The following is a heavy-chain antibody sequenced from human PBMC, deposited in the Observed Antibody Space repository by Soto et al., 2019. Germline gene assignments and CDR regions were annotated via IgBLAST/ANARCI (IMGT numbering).Heavy chain of an antibody. D-gene: IGHD1-26*01. CDR3: ASGGYSVVGATVY. CDR1: GYTFTDYG. J-gene: IGHJ4*02. V-gene: IGHV1-8*01. Sequence: QVQLVQSGAEVKMPGASVKVSCKASGYTFTDYGINWVRQATGQGLEWMGWMNPKSGDTVYAQKFQGRVSMTRATSISTSYMELNSLKSEDTAVYYGASGGYSVVGATVYWGQGTLVTVSS. CDR2: MNPKSGDT.